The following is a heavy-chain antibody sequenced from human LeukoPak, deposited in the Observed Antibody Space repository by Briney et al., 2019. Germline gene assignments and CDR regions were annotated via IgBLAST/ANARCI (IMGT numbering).Heavy chain of an antibody. D-gene: IGHD2-2*01. Sequence: GGSLRLSCAASGFTFSSYAMSWVRQAPGKGLEWVSAISGSGGSTYYADAVKGRFTISRDNSKNTLYLQMNSLRAEDKAVYYCAKDFLRYWSSTSCFPYFDYWGQGTLVTVSS. CDR2: ISGSGGST. CDR1: GFTFSSYA. CDR3: AKDFLRYWSSTSCFPYFDY. J-gene: IGHJ4*02. V-gene: IGHV3-23*01.